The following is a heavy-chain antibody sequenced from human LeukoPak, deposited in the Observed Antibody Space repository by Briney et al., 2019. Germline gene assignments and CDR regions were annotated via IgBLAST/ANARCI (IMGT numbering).Heavy chain of an antibody. V-gene: IGHV4-39*01. CDR1: GGSISSSSYY. CDR2: IYYSGST. Sequence: SETLSLTCTVSGGSISSSSYYWGWIRQPPGKGLEWIGSIYYSGSTYYNPSLKSRVTISVDTSKNQFSLKLSSVTAADTAVYYCARQPEASYAFDIWGQGTMVTVSS. D-gene: IGHD1-14*01. CDR3: ARQPEASYAFDI. J-gene: IGHJ3*02.